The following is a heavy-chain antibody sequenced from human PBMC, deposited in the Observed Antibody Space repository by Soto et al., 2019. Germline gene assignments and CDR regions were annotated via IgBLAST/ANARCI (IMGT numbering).Heavy chain of an antibody. CDR2: FDPEDGET. CDR1: GYTLTELS. Sequence: ASVKVSCKVSGYTLTELSMHWVRQAPGKGLEWMGGFDPEDGETIYAQKFQGRVTMTEDTSTDTAYMELSSLRSEDTAVYYCATDSSDEVVVTAWNNRFDYWGQGTLVTVSS. D-gene: IGHD2-21*02. CDR3: ATDSSDEVVVTAWNNRFDY. J-gene: IGHJ4*02. V-gene: IGHV1-24*01.